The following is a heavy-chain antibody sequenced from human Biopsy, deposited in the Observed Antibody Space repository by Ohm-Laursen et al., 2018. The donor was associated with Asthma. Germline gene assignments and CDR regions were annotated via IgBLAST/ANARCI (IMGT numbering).Heavy chain of an antibody. CDR1: GFTFSTYW. CDR3: TRTVAATPYDY. Sequence: SLRLSCSASGFTFSTYWMSWVRQAPGKDLEWVANIKPDGTERYYVDSVKGRFTISRDNANNSLYLQMKFLGAEDTAVYYCTRTVAATPYDYWGQGTLATVSS. D-gene: IGHD4-17*01. V-gene: IGHV3-7*01. CDR2: IKPDGTER. J-gene: IGHJ4*02.